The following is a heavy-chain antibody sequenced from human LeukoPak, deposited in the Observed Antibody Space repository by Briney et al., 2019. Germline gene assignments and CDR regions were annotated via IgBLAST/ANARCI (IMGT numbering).Heavy chain of an antibody. J-gene: IGHJ4*02. CDR3: TREMYRSGWFFDY. D-gene: IGHD6-19*01. Sequence: ASVKVSCKASGYTFTNYGISWVRQAPGQGLEWMGWISAYNDNTKYVQKLQGRVTMTTDTSTSTAYMELRSLRSDDTAVYYCTREMYRSGWFFDYWGQGTLVTVSS. CDR1: GYTFTNYG. CDR2: ISAYNDNT. V-gene: IGHV1-18*01.